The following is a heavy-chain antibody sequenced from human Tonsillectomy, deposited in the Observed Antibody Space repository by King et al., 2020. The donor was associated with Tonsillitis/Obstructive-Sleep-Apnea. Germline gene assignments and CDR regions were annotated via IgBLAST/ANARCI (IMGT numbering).Heavy chain of an antibody. V-gene: IGHV5-10-1*03. D-gene: IGHD2-8*02. J-gene: IGHJ6*02. CDR2: IDPSDSYT. Sequence: VQLVESGAEVEKPGESLRISCKGSGYTFTNYWISWVRQMPGKGLEWMGRIDPSDSYTNYSPSFQGHVTVSADKAITTAYLQWSSLKASDTAIYYCARSTLETWVTGGGNYYNTMDVWGQGTTVTVSS. CDR1: GYTFTNYW. CDR3: ARSTLETWVTGGGNYYNTMDV.